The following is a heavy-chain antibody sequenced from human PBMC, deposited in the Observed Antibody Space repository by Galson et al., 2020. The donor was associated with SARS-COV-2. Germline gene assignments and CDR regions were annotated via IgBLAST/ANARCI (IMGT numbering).Heavy chain of an antibody. D-gene: IGHD6-19*01. CDR1: GFSLSTSGVG. V-gene: IGHV2-5*02. CDR2: IYWDDDK. Sequence: SGPTLVKPTQTLTLTCTFSGFSLSTSGVGVGWIRQPPGKALERLALIYWDDDKRYSPSLKSRLTITKDTSQNQVVLTMTNMDPVDTATYYCAHRPIAVAGTGWFDPWGQGTLVTVSS. J-gene: IGHJ5*02. CDR3: AHRPIAVAGTGWFDP.